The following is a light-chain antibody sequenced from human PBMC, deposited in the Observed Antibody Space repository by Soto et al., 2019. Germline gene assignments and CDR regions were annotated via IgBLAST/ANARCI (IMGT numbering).Light chain of an antibody. CDR3: QQRSNRPLT. CDR1: QSVSSY. Sequence: EIVMTQSPATLSVSPGERATLSCRASQSVSSYLARYQQKHGQAPRLLIYDTSIRASGIPARFSGSGSGTDLTITISSLDPEDFEVYYCQQRSNRPLTFGQGTRLEIK. V-gene: IGKV3-11*01. CDR2: DTS. J-gene: IGKJ5*01.